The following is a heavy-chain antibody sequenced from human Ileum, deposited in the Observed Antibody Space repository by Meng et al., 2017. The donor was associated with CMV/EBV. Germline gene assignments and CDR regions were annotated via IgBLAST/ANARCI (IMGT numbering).Heavy chain of an antibody. D-gene: IGHD3-10*01. CDR2: ITNSGGDT. J-gene: IGHJ4*02. CDR1: GFTFKNYA. Sequence: GESLKISCAASGFTFKNYAMGWVRQAPGKGLEWFSAITNSGGDTYNADSVRGRFTISRDNSKNTLFLQMDSLGAGDTAIYYCAKGSAPVRTYYFDYWGPGTLVTVSS. V-gene: IGHV3-23*01. CDR3: AKGSAPVRTYYFDY.